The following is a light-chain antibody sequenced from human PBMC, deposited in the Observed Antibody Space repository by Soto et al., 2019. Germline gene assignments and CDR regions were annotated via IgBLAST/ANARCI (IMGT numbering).Light chain of an antibody. Sequence: DIVLAQSPATLSFSPGERATLSCRASQKISSRYLAWYLQKPGQAPRFLIYGASSRATGIPDRFSGSGSGTDFTLTISRLEPEDFAVYYCQQYGGTPPITFGQGTRLEIK. V-gene: IGKV3-20*01. CDR3: QQYGGTPPIT. CDR1: QKISSRY. J-gene: IGKJ5*01. CDR2: GAS.